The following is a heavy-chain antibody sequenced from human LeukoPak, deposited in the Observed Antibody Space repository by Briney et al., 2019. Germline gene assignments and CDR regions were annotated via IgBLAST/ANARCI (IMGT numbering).Heavy chain of an antibody. D-gene: IGHD2-2*01. CDR2: IYYSGST. CDR1: GGSISSHY. Sequence: SETLSLTCTVSGGSISSHYWSWIRQPPGKGLERIGYIYYSGSTNYNPSLKSRVTISVDTSKNQFSLKLSSVTAADTAVYYCARADCSSTSCYQGYFDYWGQGTLVTVSS. J-gene: IGHJ4*02. V-gene: IGHV4-59*11. CDR3: ARADCSSTSCYQGYFDY.